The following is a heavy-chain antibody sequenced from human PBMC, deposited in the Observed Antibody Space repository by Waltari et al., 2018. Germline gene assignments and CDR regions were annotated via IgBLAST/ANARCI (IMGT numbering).Heavy chain of an antibody. V-gene: IGHV1-2*02. J-gene: IGHJ4*02. CDR1: GYTFTGYY. Sequence: QVQLVQSGAEVKKPGASVKVSCKASGYTFTGYYMHWVRQAPGQGLEWMGWINPNSGGTNYAQKFQGRVTMTRDTSISTAYMELSRLRSDDTAVYYCARDREAYCGGDCYQDYWGQGTLVTVSS. CDR2: INPNSGGT. CDR3: ARDREAYCGGDCYQDY. D-gene: IGHD2-21*02.